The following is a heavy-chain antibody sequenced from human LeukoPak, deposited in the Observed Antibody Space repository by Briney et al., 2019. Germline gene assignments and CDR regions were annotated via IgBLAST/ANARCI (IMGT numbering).Heavy chain of an antibody. Sequence: SETLSLTCAVSGYSISSGYYWGWIRQPPGKGLEWIASKYHSGSTYYNPSLKSRVTISVDKSKNQFSLKLSSLTAADTAVYYCARTVSGYPPSAEYFQHWGQGTLVTVSS. J-gene: IGHJ1*01. CDR1: GYSISSGYY. CDR3: ARTVSGYPPSAEYFQH. CDR2: KYHSGST. V-gene: IGHV4-38-2*01. D-gene: IGHD3-22*01.